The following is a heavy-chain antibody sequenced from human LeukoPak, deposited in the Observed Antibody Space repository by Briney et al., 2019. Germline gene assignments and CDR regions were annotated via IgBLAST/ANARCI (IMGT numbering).Heavy chain of an antibody. CDR2: INHSGST. J-gene: IGHJ1*01. D-gene: IGHD4-17*01. Sequence: SSETLSLTCTVSGGSISSYYWSWIRQPPGKGLEWIGEINHSGSTNYNPSLKSRVTISVDTSKNQFSLKLSSVTAADTAVYYCARPTTVTTHYFQHWGQGTLVTVSS. CDR3: ARPTTVTTHYFQH. CDR1: GGSISSYY. V-gene: IGHV4-34*01.